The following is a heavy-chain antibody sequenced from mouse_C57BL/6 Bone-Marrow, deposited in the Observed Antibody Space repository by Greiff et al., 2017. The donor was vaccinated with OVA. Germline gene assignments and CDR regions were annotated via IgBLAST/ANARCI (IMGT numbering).Heavy chain of an antibody. CDR3: ARDAGAMDY. CDR2: SRNKANDYTT. CDR1: GFTFSDFY. J-gene: IGHJ4*01. V-gene: IGHV7-1*01. Sequence: EVKVVDSGGGLVQSGRSLRLSCATSGFTFSDFYMEWVRQAPGKGLEWIAASRNKANDYTTEYSASVKGRFIVSRDTSQSILYLQMNALRAEDTAIYYCARDAGAMDYWGTGTSVTVSS.